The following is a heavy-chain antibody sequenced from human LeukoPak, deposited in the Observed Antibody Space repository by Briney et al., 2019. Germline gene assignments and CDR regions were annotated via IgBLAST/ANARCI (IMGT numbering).Heavy chain of an antibody. CDR3: ASSVYFDITGYMRGLYYFDY. J-gene: IGHJ4*02. CDR1: GFSLSSFT. Sequence: GGSLRLSCAASGFSLSSFTMNWVRQTPGQGLEWVSSMSSTSYFIYYADSVRGRFTISRDNANNLLYLQMNSLTADDTAVYYCASSVYFDITGYMRGLYYFDYWGQGSLVTVSS. V-gene: IGHV3-21*04. D-gene: IGHD3-9*01. CDR2: MSSTSYFI.